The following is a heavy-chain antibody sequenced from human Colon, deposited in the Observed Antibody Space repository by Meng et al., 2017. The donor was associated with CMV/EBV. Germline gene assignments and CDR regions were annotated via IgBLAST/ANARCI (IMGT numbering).Heavy chain of an antibody. CDR2: ISAYNGNT. Sequence: ASVIVSCKASGYTFTSYGISCVRQATGQGLEWMGWISAYNGNTNYAQKLQGRVTMTTDTSTSTAYMELRSLRSDDTAVYYCARGDYYYYYGMDVWGQGTTVTVSS. J-gene: IGHJ6*02. CDR3: ARGDYYYYYGMDV. V-gene: IGHV1-18*01. CDR1: GYTFTSYG.